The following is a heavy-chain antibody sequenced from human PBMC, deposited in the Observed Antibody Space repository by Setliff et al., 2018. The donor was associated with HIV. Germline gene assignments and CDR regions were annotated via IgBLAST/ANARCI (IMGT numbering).Heavy chain of an antibody. V-gene: IGHV1-18*01. CDR2: ISPYNGNT. D-gene: IGHD2-21*01. CDR3: ARDPVSDNSATPYYFDY. Sequence: ASVKVSCKASGYTFTTYGITWVRQAPGQGLEWMGWISPYNGNTNYAQKLLGRVTMTTDTSTTTAYMELRSLRSDDTAVYFCARDPVSDNSATPYYFDYWGQGALVTVSS. J-gene: IGHJ4*02. CDR1: GYTFTTYG.